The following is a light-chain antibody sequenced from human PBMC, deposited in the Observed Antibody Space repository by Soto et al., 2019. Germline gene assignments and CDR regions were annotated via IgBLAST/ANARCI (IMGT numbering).Light chain of an antibody. V-gene: IGKV1-39*01. CDR2: AAS. CDR3: QQSYSTPWT. CDR1: QSISSY. Sequence: IQMTQSPSSLSASVGDRVTITCQASQSISSYLNWYHEKPGKAPKLLIYAASSLQSGVPSRFSGSGSGTDFTLTISSLQPEDFATYYCQQSYSTPWTFGQGTKVEIK. J-gene: IGKJ1*01.